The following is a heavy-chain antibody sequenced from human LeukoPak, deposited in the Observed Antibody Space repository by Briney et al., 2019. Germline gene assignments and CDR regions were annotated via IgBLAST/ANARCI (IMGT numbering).Heavy chain of an antibody. CDR3: AKVRFCSGATCYPDDY. CDR1: GFTFSDYG. V-gene: IGHV3-30*02. Sequence: GGSLRLSCAASGFTFSDYGMHWVRQAPGKGLEWVAFIRYDGNTKYYADSVRGRFTISRDNSKNTLYLQMNSLRPEDTAVYYCAKVRFCSGATCYPDDYWGQGTLVTVSS. J-gene: IGHJ4*02. D-gene: IGHD2-15*01. CDR2: IRYDGNTK.